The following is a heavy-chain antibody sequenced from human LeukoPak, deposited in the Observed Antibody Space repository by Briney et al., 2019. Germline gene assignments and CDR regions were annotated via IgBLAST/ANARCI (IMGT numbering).Heavy chain of an antibody. D-gene: IGHD2-15*01. CDR1: GGSISSGNYF. J-gene: IGHJ4*02. V-gene: IGHV4-61*02. CDR3: ARAPECTGGSCYYFDY. CDR2: IYTSGST. Sequence: SETLSLTCTVSGGSISSGNYFWSWIRQPAGKGLEWIGRIYTSGSTNYNPSLKSRITISRDTSRSQFSLQLSSVTAADTAVYYCARAPECTGGSCYYFDYWGQGTLVTVSS.